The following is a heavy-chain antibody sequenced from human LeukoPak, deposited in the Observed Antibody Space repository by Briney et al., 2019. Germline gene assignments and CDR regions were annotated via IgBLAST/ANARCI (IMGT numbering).Heavy chain of an antibody. CDR3: AKDRLIITPYYFDY. V-gene: IGHV3-23*01. CDR1: GFTFSSYA. Sequence: PGGSLRLSCAASGFTFSSYAVHWVRHAPGKGLERVSAISGSGGSTYYADSVKGRFTISRDNSKNTLYLQMNSLRAEDTAVYYCAKDRLIITPYYFDYWGQGTLVTVSS. J-gene: IGHJ4*02. D-gene: IGHD3-9*01. CDR2: ISGSGGST.